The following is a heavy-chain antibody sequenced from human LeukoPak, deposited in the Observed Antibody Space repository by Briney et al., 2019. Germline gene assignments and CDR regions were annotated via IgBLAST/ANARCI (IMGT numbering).Heavy chain of an antibody. D-gene: IGHD2-2*01. Sequence: GGSLRLSCAASGFTFSSYSMNWVRQAPGKGLEWVSSISSSSSYIYYADSGKGRFTISRDNAKNSLYLQMNSLRAEDTAVYYCASGPRPYCSTSCYPYWGQGTLVTVSS. J-gene: IGHJ4*02. CDR1: GFTFSSYS. CDR2: ISSSSSYI. V-gene: IGHV3-21*01. CDR3: ASGPRPYCSTSCYPY.